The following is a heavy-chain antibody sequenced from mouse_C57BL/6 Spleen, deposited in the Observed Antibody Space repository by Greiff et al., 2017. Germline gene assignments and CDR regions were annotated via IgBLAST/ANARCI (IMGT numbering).Heavy chain of an antibody. V-gene: IGHV1-69*01. CDR2: IDPSDSYT. J-gene: IGHJ2*01. Sequence: QVQLQQPGAELVMPGASVKLSCKASGYTFTSYWMHWVKQRPGQGLEWIGEIDPSDSYTNYNQKFKGKSTLTVDKSSSTAYMQLSSLTSEDSAVYYWARGGSYGYFDYWGQGTTLTVSS. D-gene: IGHD6-1*01. CDR3: ARGGSYGYFDY. CDR1: GYTFTSYW.